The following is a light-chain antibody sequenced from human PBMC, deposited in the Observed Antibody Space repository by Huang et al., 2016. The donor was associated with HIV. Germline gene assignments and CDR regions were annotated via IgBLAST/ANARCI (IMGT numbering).Light chain of an antibody. Sequence: EIVLTQSPATLSLSPGERATLSCRSSQRVSSYLAWYQQKPGQAPRLLIYDAANRATGIPARFSGSGSGTYFTLTISSLEPEDFAVYYCQQRSNWPPLTFGQGTRLEIK. CDR1: QRVSSY. J-gene: IGKJ5*01. V-gene: IGKV3-11*01. CDR2: DAA. CDR3: QQRSNWPPLT.